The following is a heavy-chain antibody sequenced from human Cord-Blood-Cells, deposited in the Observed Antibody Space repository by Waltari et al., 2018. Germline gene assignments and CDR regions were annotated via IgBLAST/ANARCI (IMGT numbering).Heavy chain of an antibody. Sequence: QVQLVQSGAEVKKPEASVKVSCKASGYTFTSYAMHWVRQAPGQRLEWMGWINAGNGNTKYSQKVQGRVTITRDTSASTADMELSSLRSEDTAVYYCARVGGSYYNRVYFQHWGQGTLVTVSS. V-gene: IGHV1-3*01. CDR1: GYTFTSYA. CDR2: INAGNGNT. D-gene: IGHD3-10*01. J-gene: IGHJ1*01. CDR3: ARVGGSYYNRVYFQH.